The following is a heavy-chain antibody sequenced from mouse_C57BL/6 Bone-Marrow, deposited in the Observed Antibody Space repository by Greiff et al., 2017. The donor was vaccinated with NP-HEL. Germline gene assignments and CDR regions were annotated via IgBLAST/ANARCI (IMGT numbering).Heavy chain of an antibody. D-gene: IGHD1-1*01. CDR1: GFSLTSYA. Sequence: QVQLQQSGPGLVAPSQSLSITCTVSGFSLTSYAISWVRQPPGKGLEWLGVIWTGGGTNYNSALKSRLSISKDNSKSQVFLKMNSLQTDDTARYYCANYYGSSLYYFDYWGQGTTLTVSS. J-gene: IGHJ2*01. CDR2: IWTGGGT. CDR3: ANYYGSSLYYFDY. V-gene: IGHV2-9-1*01.